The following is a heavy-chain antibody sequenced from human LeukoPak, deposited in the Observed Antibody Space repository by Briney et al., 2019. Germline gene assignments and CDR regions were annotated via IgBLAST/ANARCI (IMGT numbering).Heavy chain of an antibody. D-gene: IGHD3-3*01. J-gene: IGHJ6*03. CDR3: ARAGAYYDFWSGFRPYYYYMDV. Sequence: ASVKVSCKASGGTFSSYAISWVRQAPGQGLEWMGGIIPIFGTANYAQKFQGRVTITTDESTSTAYMELSSLRSEDTAVYYCARAGAYYDFWSGFRPYYYYMDVWGKGTTVTVSS. V-gene: IGHV1-69*05. CDR2: IIPIFGTA. CDR1: GGTFSSYA.